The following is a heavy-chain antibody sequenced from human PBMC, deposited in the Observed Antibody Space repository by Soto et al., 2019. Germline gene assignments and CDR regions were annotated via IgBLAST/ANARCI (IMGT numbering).Heavy chain of an antibody. Sequence: QVQLVESGGAVAQPGRSLRLACAASGFIFGVYGMHWVRQAPDKGLEWVAFISFDGGYEYYADSVKGRFTITRDNSKNTLYLQMNSLRAGDTAIYYCAKLFYRGFCTSDVFYSPDSWGQGTLVTVSS. CDR2: ISFDGGYE. CDR1: GFIFGVYG. J-gene: IGHJ4*02. D-gene: IGHD2-8*01. CDR3: AKLFYRGFCTSDVFYSPDS. V-gene: IGHV3-30*18.